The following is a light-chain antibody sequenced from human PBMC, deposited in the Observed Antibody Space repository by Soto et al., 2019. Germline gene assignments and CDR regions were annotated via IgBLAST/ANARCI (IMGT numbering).Light chain of an antibody. J-gene: IGKJ4*01. V-gene: IGKV3-11*01. CDR2: DAS. CDR3: QQCSNWPRAPT. Sequence: EIVLTQSPATLSLSPGERATLSCRASPSVSSYLAWYQQKPGQAPRLLIYDASNRASGIPARFSGSGSGTDFTLTISSLEPEAVAEYYCQQCSNWPRAPTFCGGTKVEIK. CDR1: PSVSSY.